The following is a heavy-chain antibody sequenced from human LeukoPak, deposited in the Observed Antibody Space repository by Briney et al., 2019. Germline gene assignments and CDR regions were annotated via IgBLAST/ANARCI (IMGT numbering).Heavy chain of an antibody. Sequence: SETLSLTCTVSGGSISSYYWSWIRQPPGKGLEWIGYIYTSGSTNYNPSLKSRVTISVDTSKNQFSLKLSSVTAADTAVYYCARDLFATGSFDYWGQGTLVTVSS. CDR1: GGSISSYY. D-gene: IGHD3-10*01. V-gene: IGHV4-59*01. CDR3: ARDLFATGSFDY. J-gene: IGHJ4*02. CDR2: IYTSGST.